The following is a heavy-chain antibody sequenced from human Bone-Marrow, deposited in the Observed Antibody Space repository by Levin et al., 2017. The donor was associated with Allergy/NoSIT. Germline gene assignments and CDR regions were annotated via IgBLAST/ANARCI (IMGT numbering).Heavy chain of an antibody. J-gene: IGHJ6*02. CDR2: IKQDGSEK. CDR1: GFTFSSYW. V-gene: IGHV3-7*01. Sequence: GGSLRLSCAASGFTFSSYWMSWVRQAPGKGLEWVANIKQDGSEKYYVDSVKGRFTISRDNAKNSLYLQMNSLRAEDTAVYYCAREGALGDFWSGYYKDYYYGMDGWGQGTTVTVSS. D-gene: IGHD3-3*01. CDR3: AREGALGDFWSGYYKDYYYGMDG.